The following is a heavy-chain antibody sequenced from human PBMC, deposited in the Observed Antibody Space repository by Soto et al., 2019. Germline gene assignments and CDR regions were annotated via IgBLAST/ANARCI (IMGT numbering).Heavy chain of an antibody. V-gene: IGHV1-69*08. Sequence: QVPLVQSGAEVKKPGSSVKVSCKASGGTFSSYTISWVRQAPGQGLEWMGRIIPILGIANYAQKFQGRVTITADKSPRNAYMELSSMRSADTAVYYCARDGYGSGWYLWGQGTLVTASS. CDR1: GGTFSSYT. D-gene: IGHD6-19*01. CDR3: ARDGYGSGWYL. CDR2: IIPILGIA. J-gene: IGHJ5*02.